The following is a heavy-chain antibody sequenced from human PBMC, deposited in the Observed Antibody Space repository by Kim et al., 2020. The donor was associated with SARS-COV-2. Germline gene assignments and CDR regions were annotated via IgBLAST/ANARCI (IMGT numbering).Heavy chain of an antibody. Sequence: GGSLRLSCAASGFTFSSYGMHWVRQAPGKGLEWVAVISYDGSNKYYADSVKGRFTISRDNSKNTLYLQMNSLRAEDTAVYYCAKDKGGDFRKRARNAFDIWGQGTMVTVSS. D-gene: IGHD3-3*01. V-gene: IGHV3-30*18. CDR3: AKDKGGDFRKRARNAFDI. CDR1: GFTFSSYG. CDR2: ISYDGSNK. J-gene: IGHJ3*02.